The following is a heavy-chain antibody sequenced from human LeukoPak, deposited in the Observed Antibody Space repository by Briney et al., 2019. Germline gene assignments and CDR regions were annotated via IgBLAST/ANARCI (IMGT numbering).Heavy chain of an antibody. CDR3: AKVGWSGSTYYFDY. J-gene: IGHJ4*02. CDR1: GFTFSSYA. CDR2: ISYDGSNK. D-gene: IGHD3-3*01. V-gene: IGHV3-30*04. Sequence: PGGSLRLSCAASGFTFSSYAMHWVRQAPGKGLEWVAVISYDGSNKYYADSVKGRFTISRDNSKNTLYLQMNSLRAEDTAVYYCAKVGWSGSTYYFDYWGQGTLVTVSS.